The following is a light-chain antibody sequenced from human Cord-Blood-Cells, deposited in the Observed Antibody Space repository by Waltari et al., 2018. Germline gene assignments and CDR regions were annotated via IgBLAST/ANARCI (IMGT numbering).Light chain of an antibody. J-gene: IGLJ3*02. CDR3: YSAADNNLV. CDR1: VLAQKY. V-gene: IGLV3-27*01. CDR2: KDS. Sequence: SYELTQPSPASVSPGQTARIPCSGDVLAQKYARWFQQKPGQAPVLVIYKDSERPSGIPERFSGSSSGTTVTLTISGAQVEDEADYYCYSAADNNLVFGGGTKLTVL.